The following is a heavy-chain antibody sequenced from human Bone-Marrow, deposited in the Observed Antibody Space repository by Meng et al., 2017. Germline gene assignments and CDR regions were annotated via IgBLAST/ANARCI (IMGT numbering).Heavy chain of an antibody. D-gene: IGHD2-2*01. V-gene: IGHV3-64*01. CDR2: ISSNGGST. Sequence: GESLKISCAASGFTFSSYAMRWVRQAPGKGLEYVSAISSNGGSTYYANSVKGRFTISRDNSKNTLYLQMGSLRAEDMAVYYCARGYCSSTSCYEIFDYWGQGTLVTVSS. CDR1: GFTFSSYA. CDR3: ARGYCSSTSCYEIFDY. J-gene: IGHJ4*02.